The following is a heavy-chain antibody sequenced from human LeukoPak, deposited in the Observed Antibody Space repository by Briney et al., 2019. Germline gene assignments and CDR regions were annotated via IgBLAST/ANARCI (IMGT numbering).Heavy chain of an antibody. CDR3: ARDPSGSGPDFDC. CDR2: ISASGSSP. J-gene: IGHJ4*02. V-gene: IGHV3-23*01. Sequence: PGGSLRLSCAASGFTFRNYGMTWVPQAPGKGLEWVSGISASGSSPYYADSMKGRFTISRDNTKNTLYLQLSGLRAEDTAVYYCARDPSGSGPDFDCWGQGNLVTVSS. D-gene: IGHD3-10*01. CDR1: GFTFRNYG.